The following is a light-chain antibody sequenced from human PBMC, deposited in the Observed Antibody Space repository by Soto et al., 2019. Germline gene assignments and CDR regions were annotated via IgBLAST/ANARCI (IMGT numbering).Light chain of an antibody. Sequence: QSVLAQPPSVSAAPGQKVTISCSGSNSNIGNTYVSWYQQLPGTAPKLLIYENNKRPSGIPDRFSGSKSGTSATLGITGLQTGDEADYYCGAWDSGLSGYVFGTGTKVT. CDR1: NSNIGNTY. CDR2: ENN. CDR3: GAWDSGLSGYV. V-gene: IGLV1-51*02. J-gene: IGLJ1*01.